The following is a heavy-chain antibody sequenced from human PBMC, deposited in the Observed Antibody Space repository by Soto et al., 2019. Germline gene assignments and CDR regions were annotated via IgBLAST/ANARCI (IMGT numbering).Heavy chain of an antibody. CDR1: GFTFSSYW. D-gene: IGHD6-6*01. J-gene: IGHJ6*02. Sequence: PGGSLRLSCAASGFTFSSYWMHWVRQAPGKGLVWVSRINSDGSSTSYADSVKGRFTISRDNAKNTLYLQMNSLRAEDTAVYYCARASPTGGKQLVRGRGYYYGMDVWGQGTTVTVSS. V-gene: IGHV3-74*01. CDR2: INSDGSST. CDR3: ARASPTGGKQLVRGRGYYYGMDV.